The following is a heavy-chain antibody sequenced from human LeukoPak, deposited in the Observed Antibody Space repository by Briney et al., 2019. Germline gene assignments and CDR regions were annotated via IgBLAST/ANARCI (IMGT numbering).Heavy chain of an antibody. CDR2: ISWNSGYI. Sequence: GGSLRLSCAASGFTFDDYGMHWVRQTPGKGLEWVSGISWNSGYIVYADSVKGRFTISRDNAKNSLYLQMNSLRAEDTALYYCAKGSGSGWDSNWFDPWGQGTLVTVSS. V-gene: IGHV3-9*01. CDR3: AKGSGSGWDSNWFDP. D-gene: IGHD6-19*01. J-gene: IGHJ5*02. CDR1: GFTFDDYG.